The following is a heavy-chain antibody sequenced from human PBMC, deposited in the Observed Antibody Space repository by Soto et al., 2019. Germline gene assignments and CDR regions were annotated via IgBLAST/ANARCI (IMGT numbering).Heavy chain of an antibody. V-gene: IGHV4-59*08. CDR3: ARLGFYYQSLDP. J-gene: IGHJ5*02. D-gene: IGHD2-2*01. Sequence: SETLSLTCTVSGGSINSYYWSWIRQPPGKGLEWIGYIYYSANYNPSLKSRVTISVDTSKNQFSLKLSSVTAADTAVYYCARLGFYYQSLDPWGHGTLVTVSS. CDR1: GGSINSYY. CDR2: IYYSA.